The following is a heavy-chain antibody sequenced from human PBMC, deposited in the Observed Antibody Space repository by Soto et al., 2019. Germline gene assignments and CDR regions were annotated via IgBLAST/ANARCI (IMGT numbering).Heavy chain of an antibody. CDR3: AKRLVMAGSWGPFDS. Sequence: EVQLLESGGGLVQPGGSLRLSCAASGFTFSIHAMSWVRQAPGKGLEWVSGVGRRGDTSYADSAKGRFTVSRDNSRNTVFLQMTSLRADDTAAYYCAKRLVMAGSWGPFDSWGQGTLVTVSS. J-gene: IGHJ4*02. CDR2: VGRRGDT. D-gene: IGHD6-19*01. CDR1: GFTFSIHA. V-gene: IGHV3-23*01.